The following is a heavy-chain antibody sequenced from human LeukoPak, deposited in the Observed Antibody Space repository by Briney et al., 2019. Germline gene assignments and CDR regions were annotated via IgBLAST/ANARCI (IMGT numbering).Heavy chain of an antibody. CDR3: ARDSAAAGTDY. V-gene: IGHV3-74*01. CDR2: INSDGSST. CDR1: GFTFSSYW. D-gene: IGHD6-13*01. J-gene: IGHJ4*02. Sequence: GGSLRLSCAASGFTFSSYWMHWVRQAPGKGLVWVSRINSDGSSTSYADSVKGRFTISRDNAKNTLYLQMNSLRAEDAAVYYCARDSAAAGTDYWGQGTLVTVSS.